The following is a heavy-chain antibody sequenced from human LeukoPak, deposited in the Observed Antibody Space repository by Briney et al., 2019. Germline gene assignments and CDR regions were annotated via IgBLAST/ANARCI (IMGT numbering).Heavy chain of an antibody. CDR3: ARAEYCSSTSCLGSDAFDI. Sequence: ASVKVSCKASGYTFTSYGISWVRQAPGQGLEWMGWISAYNGNTNYAQKLQGRVTMTTDTSTSTAYMELRSLRSDDTAVYYCARAEYCSSTSCLGSDAFDIWGQGTMVTVSS. CDR2: ISAYNGNT. D-gene: IGHD2-2*01. J-gene: IGHJ3*02. CDR1: GYTFTSYG. V-gene: IGHV1-18*01.